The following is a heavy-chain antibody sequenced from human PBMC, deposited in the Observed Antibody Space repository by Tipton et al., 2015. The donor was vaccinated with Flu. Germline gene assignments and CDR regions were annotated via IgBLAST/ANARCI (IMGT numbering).Heavy chain of an antibody. CDR3: ARHPTYYSDSSGAFDI. D-gene: IGHD3-22*01. Sequence: TLSLTCSVSGDSVGSDYYWGWIRQPPGKGLEWIGTIYHSGSTYFNPSLKSRVTISLDTSKNQFSLKLSSVTAADTAVYYCARHPTYYSDSSGAFDIWGPGTMVTVSS. J-gene: IGHJ3*02. V-gene: IGHV4-38-2*01. CDR2: IYHSGST. CDR1: GDSVGSDYY.